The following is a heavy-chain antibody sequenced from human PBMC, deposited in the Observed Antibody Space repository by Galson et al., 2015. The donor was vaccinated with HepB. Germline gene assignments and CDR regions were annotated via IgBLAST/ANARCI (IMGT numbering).Heavy chain of an antibody. Sequence: QSGAEVKKPGESLRISCKVSGYTLTELSMHWVRQAPGKGLEWMGGFDPEDGETIYAQKFQGRVTMTEDTSTDTAYMELSSLRSEDTAVYYCATPTVTTPYYGMDVWGQGTTVTVSS. V-gene: IGHV1-24*01. CDR1: GYTLTELS. D-gene: IGHD4-17*01. J-gene: IGHJ6*02. CDR3: ATPTVTTPYYGMDV. CDR2: FDPEDGET.